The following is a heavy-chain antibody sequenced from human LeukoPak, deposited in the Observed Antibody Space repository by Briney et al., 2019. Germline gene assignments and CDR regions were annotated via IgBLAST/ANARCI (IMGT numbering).Heavy chain of an antibody. CDR3: ASMTTVTSFDY. Sequence: SETLSLTCTVSGGSVSSGSYYWRWIRQPPGKGPEWIGYIYYSGSTNYNPSLKSRVTISVDTSKNQFSLKLSSVTAADTAVYYCASMTTVTSFDYWGQGTLVTVSS. CDR1: GGSVSSGSYY. V-gene: IGHV4-61*01. J-gene: IGHJ4*02. CDR2: IYYSGST. D-gene: IGHD4-17*01.